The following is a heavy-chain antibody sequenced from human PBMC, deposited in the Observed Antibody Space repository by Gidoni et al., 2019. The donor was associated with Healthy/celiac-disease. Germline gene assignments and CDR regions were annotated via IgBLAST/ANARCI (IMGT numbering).Heavy chain of an antibody. CDR3: ARNYYGSGSYFGY. CDR1: GFTFSSDG. CDR2: IWYDGSNK. Sequence: QVQLVESGGGVVQPGRSLRLSCAASGFTFSSDGMHWVRQAPGKGLEWVAVIWYDGSNKYYADSVKGRFTISRDNSKNTLYLQMNSLRAEDTAVYYCARNYYGSGSYFGYWGQGTLVTVSS. V-gene: IGHV3-33*01. D-gene: IGHD3-10*01. J-gene: IGHJ4*02.